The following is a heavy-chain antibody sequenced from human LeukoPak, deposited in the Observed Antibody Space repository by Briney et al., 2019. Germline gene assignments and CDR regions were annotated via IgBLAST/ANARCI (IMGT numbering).Heavy chain of an antibody. V-gene: IGHV4-4*07. Sequence: SETLSLTCTVSGGSISSYYWSWIRQPAGKGLEWIGRIYSGSTNYNPSLKSRVTMSVDPSKNQFSLRLSSVTAADTAIYYCARSPNYSVSGSYYSVWGQGTLVTVSS. CDR3: ARSPNYSVSGSYYSV. D-gene: IGHD3-10*01. J-gene: IGHJ4*02. CDR2: IYSGST. CDR1: GGSISSYY.